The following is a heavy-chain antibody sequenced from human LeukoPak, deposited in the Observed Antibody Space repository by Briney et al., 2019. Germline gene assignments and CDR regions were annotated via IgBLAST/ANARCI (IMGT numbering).Heavy chain of an antibody. V-gene: IGHV3-30*18. CDR1: GFTFRDYN. J-gene: IGHJ6*02. CDR2: ISSDGQTT. CDR3: AKDGSDTIAAATYQYYGIDV. Sequence: TGGSLRLSCAASGFTFRDYNMHWVRQAPGKGPEWVAGISSDGQTTFYADSVKGRFTISRDNSKNMVSLQINSLRREDTAVYHCAKDGSDTIAAATYQYYGIDVWGQGTTVTVSS. D-gene: IGHD6-13*01.